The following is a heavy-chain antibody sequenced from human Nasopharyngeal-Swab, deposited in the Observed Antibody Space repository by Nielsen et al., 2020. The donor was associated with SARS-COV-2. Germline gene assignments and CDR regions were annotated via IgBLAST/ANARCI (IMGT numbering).Heavy chain of an antibody. V-gene: IGHV1-24*01. Sequence: ASVKVPCKVSGYTLTELSMHWVRQAPGKGLEWMGGFDPEDGETIYAQKFQGRVTMTEDTSTDTAYMELSSLRSEDTAVYYCATSSPIYYGSGSQNWFDPWGQRTLVTVSS. D-gene: IGHD3-10*01. CDR1: GYTLTELS. J-gene: IGHJ5*02. CDR2: FDPEDGET. CDR3: ATSSPIYYGSGSQNWFDP.